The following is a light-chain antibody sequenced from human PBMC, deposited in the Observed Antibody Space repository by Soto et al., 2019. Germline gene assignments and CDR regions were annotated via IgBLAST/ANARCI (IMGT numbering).Light chain of an antibody. CDR3: QQSYNPPRT. J-gene: IGKJ1*01. V-gene: IGKV1-39*01. CDR2: AAS. CDR1: QIISSY. Sequence: DILMTQSPSSLSASVGDRVTITCRASQIISSYLNWYQQKAGKAPKLLIYAASNLQSGVPSRFSGGGSGTDFTLTISSLQPEEFSTYYCQQSYNPPRTFGQGTKVEIK.